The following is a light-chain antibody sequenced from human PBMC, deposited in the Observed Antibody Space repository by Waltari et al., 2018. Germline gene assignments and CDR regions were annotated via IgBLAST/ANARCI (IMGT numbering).Light chain of an antibody. CDR3: CSYAGRGTYV. CDR1: TSALGRSAL. CDR2: EVF. J-gene: IGLJ1*01. V-gene: IGLV2-23*02. Sequence: QSALTQPASVSGTPGQSIPIPRSGTTSALGRSALPSWYQQHPGEAPKLLICEVFKRPPDTSSRFSGAKSGSTASLTISGLQPEDEADYYCCSYAGRGTYVFGSGTKVTVL.